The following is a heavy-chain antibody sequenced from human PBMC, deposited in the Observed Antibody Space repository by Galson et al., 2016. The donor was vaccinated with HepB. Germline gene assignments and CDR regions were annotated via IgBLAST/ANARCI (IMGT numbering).Heavy chain of an antibody. CDR1: GFAFSSHW. CDR3: VRDHSVVPTTAYNWFDP. J-gene: IGHJ5*02. CDR2: ISSDGTIS. Sequence: SLRLSCAVSGFAFSSHWMHWVRQDLGKGLVWVSRISSDGTISNYADSVKGRFTISRDNAKNTLYLQMNSLRAEDTAVYFCVRDHSVVPTTAYNWFDPWGRGTLVTVSS. V-gene: IGHV3-74*01. D-gene: IGHD4-23*01.